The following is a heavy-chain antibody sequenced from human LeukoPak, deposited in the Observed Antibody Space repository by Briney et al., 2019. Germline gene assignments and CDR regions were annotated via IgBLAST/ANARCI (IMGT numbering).Heavy chain of an antibody. J-gene: IGHJ6*02. V-gene: IGHV4-34*01. CDR3: ARGRNPRTAGYCSGGSCYRIGMDV. CDR1: GGSFSGYY. CDR2: TNHSGST. D-gene: IGHD2-15*01. Sequence: SETLSLTCAVYGGSFSGYYWSWIRQPPGKGLEWIGETNHSGSTNYNPSLKSRVTISVDTSKNQFSLKLSSVTAADTAVYYRARGRNPRTAGYCSGGSCYRIGMDVWGQGTTVTVSS.